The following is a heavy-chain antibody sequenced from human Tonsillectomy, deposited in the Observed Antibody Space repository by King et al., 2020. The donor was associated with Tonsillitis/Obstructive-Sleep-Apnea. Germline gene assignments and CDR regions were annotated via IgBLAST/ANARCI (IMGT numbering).Heavy chain of an antibody. D-gene: IGHD3-22*01. CDR1: GGSISSYY. CDR2: IYYSGST. J-gene: IGHJ4*02. CDR3: ARYHSRGYYFDY. V-gene: IGHV4-59*01. Sequence: VQLQESGPGLVKPSETLSLTCTVSGGSISSYYWSWIRQPPGKGMEWIGYIYYSGSTNYNPPLKSRGTISVNTSKNQFSLKLGSVTAADTAVYYCARYHSRGYYFDYWGQRTLVTVSS.